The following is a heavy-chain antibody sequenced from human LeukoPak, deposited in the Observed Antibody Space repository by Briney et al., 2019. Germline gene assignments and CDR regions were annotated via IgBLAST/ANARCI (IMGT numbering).Heavy chain of an antibody. CDR1: GYRFIGYY. J-gene: IGHJ4*02. CDR3: SRGVGRVVVTAPPFDY. Sequence: ASVKVSCKASGYRFIGYYMHWVRQAPGQGLEWMGWINPNSGGTNYAQKFQGRATMTRDTSISTAYMELSRLRSDDPAVYYCSRGVGRVVVTAPPFDYWGQGTLVTVSS. D-gene: IGHD2-21*02. CDR2: INPNSGGT. V-gene: IGHV1-2*02.